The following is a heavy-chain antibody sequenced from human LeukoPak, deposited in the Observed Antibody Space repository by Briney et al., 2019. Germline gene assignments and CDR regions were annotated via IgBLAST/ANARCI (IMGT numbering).Heavy chain of an antibody. CDR3: ARARRDGYNYFDY. D-gene: IGHD5-24*01. J-gene: IGHJ4*02. CDR1: GGSISSGNYY. V-gene: IGHV4-31*03. Sequence: SQTLSLTCTVSGGSISSGNYYWSWIRQHPGKGLEWIGYIYYSGSTYYSPSLKSRVTISVDTSKNQFSLKLSSVTAADTAVYYCARARRDGYNYFDYWGQGTLVTVSS. CDR2: IYYSGST.